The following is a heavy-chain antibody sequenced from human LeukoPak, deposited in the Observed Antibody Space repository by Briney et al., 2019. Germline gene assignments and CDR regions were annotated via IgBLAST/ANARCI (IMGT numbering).Heavy chain of an antibody. J-gene: IGHJ5*02. Sequence: PSETLSLTCTVSGGSISSYYWSWIRQPPGKGLEWIGYIYYSGSINYNPSLKSRVTISVDTSKNQFSLKLSSVTAADTAVYYCARKPDPLRDIVVVPAAIGAWFDPWGQGTLVTVSS. CDR3: ARKPDPLRDIVVVPAAIGAWFDP. CDR2: IYYSGSI. V-gene: IGHV4-59*12. D-gene: IGHD2-2*02. CDR1: GGSISSYY.